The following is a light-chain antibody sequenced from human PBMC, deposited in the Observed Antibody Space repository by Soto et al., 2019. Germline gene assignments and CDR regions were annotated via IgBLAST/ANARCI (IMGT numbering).Light chain of an antibody. J-gene: IGKJ1*01. CDR1: QGITSY. CDR2: AAS. V-gene: IGKV1-8*01. CDR3: QQYYSYPRT. Sequence: AIRMTQSPSSFSASTGDTVTITCRASQGITSYLAWYQQKPGTAPKLLIYAASTLQSGVPSRFIGSGSGTDFTLSIRTLQSEDFATYYCQQYYSYPRTFGQGTNVEIK.